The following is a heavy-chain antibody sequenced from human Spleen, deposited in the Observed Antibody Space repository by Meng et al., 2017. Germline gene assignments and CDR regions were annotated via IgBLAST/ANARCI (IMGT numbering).Heavy chain of an antibody. D-gene: IGHD5-18*01. V-gene: IGHV3-21*01. CDR3: ARVLLGSYGLYDAFDI. J-gene: IGHJ3*02. CDR1: GFTFSSYS. Sequence: GESLKISCAASGFTFSSYSMNWVRQAPGKGLEWVSSISSSSSYIYYADSVKGRFTISRDNAKNSLYLQMKSLRAEDTAVYYCARVLLGSYGLYDAFDIWGQGTMVTVSS. CDR2: ISSSSSYI.